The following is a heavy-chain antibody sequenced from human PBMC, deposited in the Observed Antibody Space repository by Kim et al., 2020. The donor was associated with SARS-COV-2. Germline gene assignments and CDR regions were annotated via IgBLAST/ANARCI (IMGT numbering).Heavy chain of an antibody. V-gene: IGHV4-59*01. D-gene: IGHD3-3*01. CDR3: ARVGGDYVFWSGYSGMDV. Sequence: KSRVPISVDTSKDQFSLKLSSVTAADTAVYYCARVGGDYVFWSGYSGMDVWGQGTTVTVSS. J-gene: IGHJ6*02.